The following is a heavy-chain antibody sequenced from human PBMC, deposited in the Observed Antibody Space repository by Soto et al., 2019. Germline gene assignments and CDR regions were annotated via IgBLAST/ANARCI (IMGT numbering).Heavy chain of an antibody. CDR3: AKCEGFANIYS. V-gene: IGHV4-59*01. CDR2: IYYSGST. J-gene: IGHJ5*01. Sequence: PSETLSLTCTVSGGSISSYYWSWIRQPPGKGLEWIGYIYYSGSTNYNPSLKSRVTISVDTSKNQFSLKLSSVTAADTAVYYCAKCEGFANIYSRGQGTLVPVSS. CDR1: GGSISSYY.